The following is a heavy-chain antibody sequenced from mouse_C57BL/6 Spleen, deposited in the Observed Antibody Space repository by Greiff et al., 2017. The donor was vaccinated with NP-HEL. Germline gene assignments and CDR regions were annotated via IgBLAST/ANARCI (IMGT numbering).Heavy chain of an antibody. J-gene: IGHJ1*03. CDR3: ARSNLYWYFDV. Sequence: VQLQQSGPELVKPRASVKIPCKASGYTFTDYNMDWVKQSHGKSLEWIGDINPNNGGTIYNQKFKGKATLTVDKSSSTAYMELRSLTSEDTAVYYCARSNLYWYFDVWGTGTTVTVSS. CDR2: INPNNGGT. CDR1: GYTFTDYN. V-gene: IGHV1-18*01. D-gene: IGHD2-5*01.